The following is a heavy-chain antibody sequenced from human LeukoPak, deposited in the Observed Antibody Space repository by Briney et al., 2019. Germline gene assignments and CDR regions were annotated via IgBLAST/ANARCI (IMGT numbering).Heavy chain of an antibody. V-gene: IGHV4-59*01. J-gene: IGHJ4*02. CDR3: ARIASGTWYGMYFDY. CDR2: IFDTGSP. CDR1: GDSISSYY. D-gene: IGHD6-13*01. Sequence: SETLSLTCTVSGDSISSYYWSWIRQPPGKGLEWVGYIFDTGSPSYNPSLKSRVTVSVDTSKNHLSLKLNSVTAADTAVYYCARIASGTWYGMYFDYWGQGTLVTVSS.